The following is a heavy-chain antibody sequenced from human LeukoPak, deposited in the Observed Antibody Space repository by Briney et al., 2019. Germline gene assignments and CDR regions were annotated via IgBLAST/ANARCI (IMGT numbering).Heavy chain of an antibody. CDR2: ISYDGSNK. CDR1: GFTFSSYA. V-gene: IGHV3-30*04. CDR3: ARVLVRGVIINYFDY. D-gene: IGHD3-10*01. J-gene: IGHJ4*02. Sequence: GGSLRLSCAASGFTFSSYAMSWVRQAPGKGLEWVAVISYDGSNKYYADSVKGRFTISRDNSQNTLYLQMNRLRAEDTAVYYCARVLVRGVIINYFDYWGQGTLVPVSS.